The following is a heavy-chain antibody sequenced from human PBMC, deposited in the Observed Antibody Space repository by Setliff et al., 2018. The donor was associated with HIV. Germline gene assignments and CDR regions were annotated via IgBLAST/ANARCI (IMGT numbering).Heavy chain of an antibody. CDR2: INSDGSST. Sequence: GGSLRLSCAASGLTFDDYAMHWVRQAPGKGLVWVSRINSDGSSTTYADSVKGRFTISRDNAKNTLYLQMNSLRAEDTAVYYCAGDGRQVGATRAIDYWGQGTLVTVSS. J-gene: IGHJ4*02. CDR1: GLTFDDYA. D-gene: IGHD1-26*01. V-gene: IGHV3-74*01. CDR3: AGDGRQVGATRAIDY.